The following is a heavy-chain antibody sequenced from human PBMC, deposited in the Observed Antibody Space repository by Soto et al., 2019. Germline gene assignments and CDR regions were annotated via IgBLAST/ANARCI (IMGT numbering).Heavy chain of an antibody. CDR2: IKSKTDGGTT. CDR3: TTDEGLLRPDY. V-gene: IGHV3-15*01. D-gene: IGHD2-15*01. J-gene: IGHJ4*02. CDR1: GFPFSNAW. Sequence: EVQLVESGGGLVKPGGSLRLSCSASGFPFSNAWMSWVRQAPGKGLEWVGRIKSKTDGGTTDYAAPVKDRVTISRDDSKITLYLQMNSLKTEDSAVYYCTTDEGLLRPDYWGQGTLVTVSS.